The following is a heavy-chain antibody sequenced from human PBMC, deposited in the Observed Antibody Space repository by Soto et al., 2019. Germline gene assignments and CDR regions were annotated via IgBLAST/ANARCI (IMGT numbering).Heavy chain of an antibody. Sequence: QVQLVESGGGVVQPGRSLRLPCAASGFTFSNYVMYWVRQAPGKGLEWVAVISYDGNNKYYADSVKGRFTISRDNSKNTLYLQMNSLRGEDTAVYYCARAGCDGGSCYTLVGLRYGMDVWGQGTTVTVSS. V-gene: IGHV3-30-3*01. D-gene: IGHD2-15*01. CDR3: ARAGCDGGSCYTLVGLRYGMDV. CDR1: GFTFSNYV. CDR2: ISYDGNNK. J-gene: IGHJ6*02.